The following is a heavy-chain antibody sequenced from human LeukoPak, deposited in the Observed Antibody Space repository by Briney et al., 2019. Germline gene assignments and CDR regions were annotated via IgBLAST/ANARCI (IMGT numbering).Heavy chain of an antibody. Sequence: GGSLRLSCAASGLIFSSSWMSWVRQAPGKGLEWVANIKKDGSEKYYVDSVRGRFTISRDNAKKSLYLQMNSLRVEDTAVYYCASEGGAVAPNYFNSWGQGTLVTVSS. CDR2: IKKDGSEK. CDR3: ASEGGAVAPNYFNS. V-gene: IGHV3-7*01. CDR1: GLIFSSSW. D-gene: IGHD3-16*01. J-gene: IGHJ4*02.